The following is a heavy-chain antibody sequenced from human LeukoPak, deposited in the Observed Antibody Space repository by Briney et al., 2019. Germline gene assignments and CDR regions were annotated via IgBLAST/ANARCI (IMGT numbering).Heavy chain of an antibody. CDR1: GFTFSNAW. J-gene: IGHJ6*03. V-gene: IGHV3-15*01. Sequence: GGSLRLSCAASGFTFSNAWMSWVRQAPGKGREWVGRIKSKTDGGTTDYAAPVKGRFTISRDDSKNTLYLQMNSLKTEDTAVYYCTTDFWSGYAYYYYMDVWGKGTTVTVSS. CDR3: TTDFWSGYAYYYYMDV. D-gene: IGHD3-3*01. CDR2: IKSKTDGGTT.